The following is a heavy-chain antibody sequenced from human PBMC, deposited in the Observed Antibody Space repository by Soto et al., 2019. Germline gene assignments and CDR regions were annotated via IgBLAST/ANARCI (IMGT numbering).Heavy chain of an antibody. V-gene: IGHV1-69*01. Sequence: QEQLVQSGAEVKKPGSSVKVSCKASGGLFSSYPISWVRQVPGQGLEWMGGIIPVFHTAYYTQRFQGRVTITADESTNTAYMELSSLRSEDTAIYYCARGGSGYTWLNEFWSQGTLVTVSS. CDR1: GGLFSSYP. J-gene: IGHJ4*02. CDR3: ARGGSGYTWLNEF. CDR2: IIPVFHTA. D-gene: IGHD3-22*01.